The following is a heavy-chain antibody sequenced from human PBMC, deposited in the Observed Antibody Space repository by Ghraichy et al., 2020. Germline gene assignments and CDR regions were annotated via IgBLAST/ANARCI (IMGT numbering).Heavy chain of an antibody. Sequence: GESLNISCAASRFTFSSYWMHWVRQAPGKGLVWVSRINTDGTSTNYADSVKGRFTISRDNAKNTLYLQMNSLRVEDTAVYYCARVGYGSSWYIDYWGQGTLITVSS. CDR2: INTDGTST. D-gene: IGHD6-13*01. J-gene: IGHJ4*02. CDR1: RFTFSSYW. V-gene: IGHV3-74*01. CDR3: ARVGYGSSWYIDY.